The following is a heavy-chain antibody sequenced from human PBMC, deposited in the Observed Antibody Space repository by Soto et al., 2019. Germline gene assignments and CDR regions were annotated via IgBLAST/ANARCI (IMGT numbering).Heavy chain of an antibody. CDR2: IKSKTDGGTT. V-gene: IGHV3-15*01. Sequence: EVQLVESGGGLVKPGGSLRLSCAASGFTFSNAWMSWVRQAPGKGLEWVGRIKSKTDGGTTDYAAPVKGRFTISRDDSKNTLYLQMNSLKTEDTAVYYCTTLSSRYSSKADYYYMDVWGKGTTVTVSS. CDR3: TTLSSRYSSKADYYYMDV. J-gene: IGHJ6*03. D-gene: IGHD6-13*01. CDR1: GFTFSNAW.